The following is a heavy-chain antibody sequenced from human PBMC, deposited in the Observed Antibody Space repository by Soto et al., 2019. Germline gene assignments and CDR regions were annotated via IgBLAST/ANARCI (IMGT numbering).Heavy chain of an antibody. Sequence: QVQLVQSGAEVKKPGASVKVSCKASGYTFTSYDIHWVRQAPGQRLEWMGMINPNSGSTNYAQKIQGRVTLTRDTSTSTVYMELSSLRSEDTALYYCAKAWGFSGYDHFDYWGQGTLVTVSS. D-gene: IGHD5-12*01. CDR3: AKAWGFSGYDHFDY. CDR1: GYTFTSYD. V-gene: IGHV1-46*01. J-gene: IGHJ4*02. CDR2: INPNSGST.